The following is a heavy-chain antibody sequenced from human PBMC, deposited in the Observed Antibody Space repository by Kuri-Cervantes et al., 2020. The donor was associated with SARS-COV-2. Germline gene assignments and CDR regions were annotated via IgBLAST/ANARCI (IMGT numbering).Heavy chain of an antibody. V-gene: IGHV4-39*01. Sequence: SETLSLTCTVSGGSISSSSYYWGWIRQPPGKGLEWIGSIYYSGSTYYNPSLKSRVTISVDTSKNQFSLKLSSVTAADTAVYYCARQRFFEYCSSTSCYRGGLWFDPWGQGTLVTVSS. CDR1: GGSISSSSYY. CDR2: IYYSGST. D-gene: IGHD2-2*02. CDR3: ARQRFFEYCSSTSCYRGGLWFDP. J-gene: IGHJ5*02.